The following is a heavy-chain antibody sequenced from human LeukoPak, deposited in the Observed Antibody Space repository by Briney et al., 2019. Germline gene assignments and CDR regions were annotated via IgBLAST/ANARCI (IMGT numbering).Heavy chain of an antibody. CDR2: ISSSSSYI. V-gene: IGHV3-21*01. D-gene: IGHD6-19*01. Sequence: PRGSLRLSCAASGFTFSSYSMNWVRQAPGKGLEWVSSISSSSSYIYYADSVKGRFTISRDNAKNSLYLQMNSPRAEDTAVYYCARVPLSSGKYYFDYWGQGTLVTVSS. J-gene: IGHJ4*02. CDR3: ARVPLSSGKYYFDY. CDR1: GFTFSSYS.